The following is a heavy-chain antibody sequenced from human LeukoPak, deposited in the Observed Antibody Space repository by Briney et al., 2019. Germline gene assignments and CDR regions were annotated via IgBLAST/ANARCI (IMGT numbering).Heavy chain of an antibody. Sequence: ASVKVSCKVSGYTFTSYDINWVRQATGQGLEWMGWMNPNSGNTGYAQKFQGRVTMTGNTSISTAYMELSSLRSEDTAVYYCVLRILELASAPVLPGVKSDYWGQGTLVTVSS. CDR1: GYTFTSYD. CDR2: MNPNSGNT. CDR3: VLRILELASAPVLPGVKSDY. V-gene: IGHV1-8*01. J-gene: IGHJ4*02. D-gene: IGHD2-2*01.